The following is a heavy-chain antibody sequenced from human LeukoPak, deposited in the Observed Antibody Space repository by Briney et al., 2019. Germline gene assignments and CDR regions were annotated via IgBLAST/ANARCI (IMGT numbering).Heavy chain of an antibody. D-gene: IGHD1-26*01. CDR1: GFTFSSYS. CDR3: ARVMGVGATSSFDY. CDR2: ISSSSSYI. Sequence: PGGSLRLSCAASGFTFSSYSMNWVRQAPGKGLEWVSSISSSSSYIYYADSVKGRFTISRDNAKNSLYLQMNSLRAEDTAVYYCARVMGVGATSSFDYWGQGTLVTVSS. V-gene: IGHV3-21*01. J-gene: IGHJ4*02.